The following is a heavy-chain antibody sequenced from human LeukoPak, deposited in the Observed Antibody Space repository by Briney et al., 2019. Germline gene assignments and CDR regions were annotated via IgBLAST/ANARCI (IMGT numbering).Heavy chain of an antibody. Sequence: PSETLSLTCTVSGGSISSDYWSWIRQPPGKGLEWIGYIYYSGSTNYNPSLKSRVTISVDTSKNQFSLKLSSVTAADTAVYYCARAKGLPTYNWFDPWGQGTLVTVSS. CDR2: IYYSGST. CDR1: GGSISSDY. CDR3: ARAKGLPTYNWFDP. V-gene: IGHV4-59*01. D-gene: IGHD4-11*01. J-gene: IGHJ5*02.